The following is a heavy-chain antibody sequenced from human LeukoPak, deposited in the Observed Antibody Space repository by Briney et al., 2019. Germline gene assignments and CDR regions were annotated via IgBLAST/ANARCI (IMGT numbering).Heavy chain of an antibody. CDR1: GYTFNSYY. D-gene: IGHD3-22*01. CDR2: INPSGGST. J-gene: IGHJ3*02. CDR3: ARAYYYDSSGYWYAFDI. V-gene: IGHV1-46*02. Sequence: ASVKVSCKASGYTFNSYYMHGVRQAPGQGLEWMGIINPSGGSTSYAQKFQGRVTMTRDTSTSTVYMELTSLRAEDTAVYSCARAYYYDSSGYWYAFDIWGQGTTVTVSS.